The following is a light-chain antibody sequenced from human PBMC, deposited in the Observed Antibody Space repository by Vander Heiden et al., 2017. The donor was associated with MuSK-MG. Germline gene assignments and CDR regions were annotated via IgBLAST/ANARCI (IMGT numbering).Light chain of an antibody. J-gene: IGKJ5*01. Sequence: DIQMTQSPSSLSASVGDRVTITCRASHSISSYLNWYKQKPGKAPMLLIYAASILQSRVTSGFSGSGSVTAFTLTINSLQPDDFATYSCQQGYSTPLTFGQGTRLEIK. CDR1: HSISSY. V-gene: IGKV1-39*01. CDR2: AAS. CDR3: QQGYSTPLT.